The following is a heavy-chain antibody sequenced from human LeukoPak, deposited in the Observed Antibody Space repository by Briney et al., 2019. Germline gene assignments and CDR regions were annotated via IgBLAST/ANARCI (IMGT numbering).Heavy chain of an antibody. J-gene: IGHJ4*02. Sequence: SETLSLTCTVSGGSISSYYWSWIRQSAGKGLKWIGRIYTSGSTNYNPSLKSRVTMSVDTSKNQFSLKLSSVTAADTAVYYCARGAPYSSGWAFDYWGQGTLVTVSS. CDR3: ARGAPYSSGWAFDY. V-gene: IGHV4-4*07. CDR1: GGSISSYY. CDR2: IYTSGST. D-gene: IGHD6-19*01.